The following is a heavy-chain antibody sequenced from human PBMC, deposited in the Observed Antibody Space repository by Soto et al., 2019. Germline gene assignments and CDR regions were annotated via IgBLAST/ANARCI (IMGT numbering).Heavy chain of an antibody. CDR2: VYYPGNT. D-gene: IGHD4-4*01. V-gene: IGHV4-61*01. Sequence: QVQLQESGTGLVKPSETLSLTCTVSGGSVRRGSYYWNWIQQPPGKGLEWIEYVYYPGNTNYKPTLQCRVTMSVDTSTNQFSMNMRSVTAAHAAAYYCAGESPEYSSSGGLNVWGQGTTVTVSS. CDR3: AGESPEYSSSGGLNV. CDR1: GGSVRRGSYY. J-gene: IGHJ6*02.